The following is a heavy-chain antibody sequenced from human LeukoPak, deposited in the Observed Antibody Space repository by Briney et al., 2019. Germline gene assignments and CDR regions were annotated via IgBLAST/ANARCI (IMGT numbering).Heavy chain of an antibody. V-gene: IGHV4-4*07. J-gene: IGHJ5*02. CDR2: ISTSGSA. D-gene: IGHD6-13*01. CDR1: GGSISNYY. Sequence: PSETLSLTCSVSGGSISNYYWTWMRQPPPKGLERIGRISTSGSANYNPSPDSRVPMSIDTSQTQISLKLNSVTAPDTAISYYARPRYSTNWYWWFDLWGQGTPVIVSS. CDR3: ARPRYSTNWYWWFDL.